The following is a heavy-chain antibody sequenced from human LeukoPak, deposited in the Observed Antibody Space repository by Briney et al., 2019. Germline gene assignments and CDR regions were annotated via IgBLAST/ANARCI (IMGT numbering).Heavy chain of an antibody. CDR1: GFSLSTSGVG. V-gene: IGHV2-5*01. J-gene: IGHJ1*01. CDR3: ASLAEYFHH. CDR2: IYWNDDK. Sequence: SGPTLAKPTQTLTLTCTFSGFSLSTSGVGVGWIRQPPGKALEWLALIYWNDDKRYSPSLKTRLTITKDTSKNQVVLTMTNMDPVDTATYYCASLAEYFHHWGQGTLVTVSS.